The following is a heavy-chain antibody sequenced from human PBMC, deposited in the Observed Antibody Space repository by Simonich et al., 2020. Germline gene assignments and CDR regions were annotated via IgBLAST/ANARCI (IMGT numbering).Heavy chain of an antibody. CDR2: YSSCSSYI. D-gene: IGHD1-26*01. CDR1: GFTFSSYS. Sequence: EVQLVESGGGLVKPGGSLRLSCAASGFTFSSYSMNWVRQAPGKGLEWFSSYSSCSSYIYYADAVKGRFTISRDNAKNSLYLQMNSLRAEDTAVYYCARGIVGASGAFDIWGQGTMVTVSS. J-gene: IGHJ3*02. V-gene: IGHV3-21*01. CDR3: ARGIVGASGAFDI.